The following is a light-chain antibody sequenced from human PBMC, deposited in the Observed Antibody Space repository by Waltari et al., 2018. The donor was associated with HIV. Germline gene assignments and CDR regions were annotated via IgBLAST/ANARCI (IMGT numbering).Light chain of an antibody. Sequence: QSALTQPASVSGSPGPSITISCTGTRSYIGDYNFVAWYQQHPDSAPKLIIYDVSDRPSGVSIRFSGSKSGNTASLTISGLQAEDEADYYCSSFSLTSTLVFGTGTKVTVL. CDR2: DVS. J-gene: IGLJ1*01. V-gene: IGLV2-14*03. CDR1: RSYIGDYNF. CDR3: SSFSLTSTLV.